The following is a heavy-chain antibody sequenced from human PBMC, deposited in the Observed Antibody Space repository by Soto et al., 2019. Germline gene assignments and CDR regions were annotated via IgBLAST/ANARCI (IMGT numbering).Heavy chain of an antibody. CDR3: AYLPCSGGSCYWFSFFGMDV. Sequence: QITLKESGPPLVKPTQTLTLTCTFSGFSLSTSGVGVAWFRQPPGKALEWLALIYWDDDKRYRPALESRLTITKDTAKTQVVLTMTNMASVDTATYYCAYLPCSGGSCYWFSFFGMDVWGQGTTVTVSS. V-gene: IGHV2-5*02. CDR2: IYWDDDK. CDR1: GFSLSTSGVG. J-gene: IGHJ6*02. D-gene: IGHD2-15*01.